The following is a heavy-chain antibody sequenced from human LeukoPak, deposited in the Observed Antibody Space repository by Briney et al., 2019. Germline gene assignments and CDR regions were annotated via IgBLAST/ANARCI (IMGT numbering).Heavy chain of an antibody. J-gene: IGHJ1*01. D-gene: IGHD2-15*01. Sequence: SETLSLTCAVYGGSFSGYYWSWIRQPPGKGLEWIGEINHSGSTNYNPSLKSRVTISVDTSKNQFSLKLSAVTAADTAVYYCARRVCSGGSCYSEYFQHWGQGTLVTVSS. CDR3: ARRVCSGGSCYSEYFQH. CDR2: INHSGST. CDR1: GGSFSGYY. V-gene: IGHV4-34*01.